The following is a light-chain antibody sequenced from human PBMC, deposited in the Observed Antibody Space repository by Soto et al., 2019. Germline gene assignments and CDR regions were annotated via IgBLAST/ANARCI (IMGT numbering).Light chain of an antibody. CDR3: QQYDSYSVT. Sequence: DIQMTQSPSTLSASIGDRVTISCRASQSVSNWLAWYQQKPGKAPKLLIYQASTLNSGVPSRFSGSGSGTEFTLTISSLQPDDFATYYCQQYDSYSVTFCQGTKLEIK. CDR1: QSVSNW. J-gene: IGKJ2*01. CDR2: QAS. V-gene: IGKV1-5*03.